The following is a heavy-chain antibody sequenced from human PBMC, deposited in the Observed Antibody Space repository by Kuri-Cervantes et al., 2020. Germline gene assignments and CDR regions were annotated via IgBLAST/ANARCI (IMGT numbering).Heavy chain of an antibody. Sequence: GESLKISCVASGFTFSSYGMHWVRQAPGKGLEWVAFVRYDGKIDFYADSVKGRFAISRDNSKNTLYLQMNSLRAEDTAVYYCAKGASTIFGVVTPFDCWGQGTLVTVSS. CDR2: VRYDGKID. D-gene: IGHD3-3*01. CDR1: GFTFSSYG. CDR3: AKGASTIFGVVTPFDC. V-gene: IGHV3-30*02. J-gene: IGHJ4*02.